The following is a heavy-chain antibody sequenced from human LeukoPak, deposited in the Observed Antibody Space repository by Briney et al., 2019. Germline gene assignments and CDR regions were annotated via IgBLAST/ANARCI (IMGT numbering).Heavy chain of an antibody. CDR3: ARHYDFWSGSEPLYYFDY. CDR2: ISAYNGNT. V-gene: IGHV1-18*01. CDR1: GYTFTSYG. D-gene: IGHD3-3*01. J-gene: IGHJ4*02. Sequence: ASVKVSCKASGYTFTSYGISWVRQAPGQGLEWMGWISAYNGNTNYAQKLQGRVTMTTDTSTGTAYMELRSLRSDDTAVYYCARHYDFWSGSEPLYYFDYWGQGTLVTVSS.